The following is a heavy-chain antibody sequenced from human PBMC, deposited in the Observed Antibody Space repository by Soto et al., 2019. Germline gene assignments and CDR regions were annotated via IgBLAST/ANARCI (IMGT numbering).Heavy chain of an antibody. CDR2: ISYDGSNK. CDR3: AKDAYPFYYCSSTNCSPLGY. V-gene: IGHV3-30*18. Sequence: HPGGSLRLSCAASGFTFSSYGMHWVRQAPGKGLEWVAVISYDGSNKYYADSVKGRFTISRDNSKNTLYLQMNSLRAEDTAVYYCAKDAYPFYYCSSTNCSPLGYWGQGTLVTVSS. CDR1: GFTFSSYG. D-gene: IGHD2-2*01. J-gene: IGHJ4*02.